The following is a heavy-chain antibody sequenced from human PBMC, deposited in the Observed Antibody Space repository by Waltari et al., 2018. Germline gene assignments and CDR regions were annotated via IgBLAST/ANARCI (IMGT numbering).Heavy chain of an antibody. V-gene: IGHV4-39*07. Sequence: QLQLQESGPALVRPSETLSLSCTVSGGSVSSPAYYWSWVRQSPGKGLEWIESIYYSGSTSYSPSLKSRVTISLDTSKNRLSLELTSVTAADTAIYYCASHLWYRDLSRVAFDFWGQGTLVAVSS. CDR3: ASHLWYRDLSRVAFDF. D-gene: IGHD3-10*01. CDR1: GGSVSSPAYY. CDR2: IYYSGST. J-gene: IGHJ4*02.